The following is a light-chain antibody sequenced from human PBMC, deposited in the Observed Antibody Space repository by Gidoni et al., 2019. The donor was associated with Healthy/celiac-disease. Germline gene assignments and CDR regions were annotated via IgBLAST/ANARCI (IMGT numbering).Light chain of an antibody. CDR1: SSDVGGYNY. J-gene: IGLJ2*01. Sequence: QSALTQPRAVSGSPGQAVTISCPGTSSDVGGYNYVSWYQQHPGKAPNLMIYDVSKRPSGVPDRFSGSKSGNTASLTISGLQAEDEADYYCCSYACSYGVVFGGGTKLTVL. CDR2: DVS. CDR3: CSYACSYGVV. V-gene: IGLV2-11*01.